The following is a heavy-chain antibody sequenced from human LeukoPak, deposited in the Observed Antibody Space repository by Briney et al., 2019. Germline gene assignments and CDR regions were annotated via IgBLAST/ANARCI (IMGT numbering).Heavy chain of an antibody. V-gene: IGHV3-23*01. CDR2: ISGSGGST. CDR1: GFTFSGYA. J-gene: IGHJ4*02. Sequence: PGGSLRLSCAASGFTFSGYAMSWVRQAPGKGLEWVSAISGSGGSTYYADSVKGRFTISRDNSKNTLYLQMNSLRAEDTAVYYCAKAVRITMVRGACDFWGQGTLVTVSS. D-gene: IGHD3-10*01. CDR3: AKAVRITMVRGACDF.